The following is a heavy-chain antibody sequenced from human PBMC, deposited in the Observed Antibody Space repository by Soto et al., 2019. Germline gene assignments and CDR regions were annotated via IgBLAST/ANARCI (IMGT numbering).Heavy chain of an antibody. J-gene: IGHJ3*02. CDR1: GFTFSDYY. D-gene: IGHD2-21*02. CDR2: ISSSSSYT. V-gene: IGHV3-11*06. Sequence: LRLSCAASGFTFSDYYMSWIRQAPGKGLEWVSYISSSSSYTNYADSVKGRFTISRDNAKNSLYLQMNSLRAEDTAVYYCARVIEYAQVVTADHDAFDIWGQGTMVTVSS. CDR3: ARVIEYAQVVTADHDAFDI.